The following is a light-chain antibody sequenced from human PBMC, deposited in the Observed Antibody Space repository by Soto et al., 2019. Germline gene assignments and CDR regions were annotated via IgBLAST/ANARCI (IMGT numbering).Light chain of an antibody. CDR3: SSFAGGGNPVL. V-gene: IGLV2-8*01. CDR1: SCDVGGYNY. J-gene: IGLJ2*01. Sequence: QSALTQPPSASGSLGQSVTISCTGTSCDVGGYNYVSWHQQHPGKAPRLMIYEVTKRPSGVPDRFSGSKSGNTASLTVSGLQAEDEADYYCSSFAGGGNPVLFGGGTKLTVL. CDR2: EVT.